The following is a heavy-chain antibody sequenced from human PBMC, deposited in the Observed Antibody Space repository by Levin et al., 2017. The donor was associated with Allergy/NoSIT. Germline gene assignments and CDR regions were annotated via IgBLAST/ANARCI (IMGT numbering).Heavy chain of an antibody. Sequence: PGGSLRLSCEASGFIFEDYAMHWVRQVPGKGLEWVAGISWSSHSLGYADSVKGRFTISRDNAKNSLYLQMYSLRFEDTSLYYCTKDNFRGYSLGSTFGVYGLHVWGDGTAVTV. J-gene: IGHJ6*02. CDR1: GFIFEDYA. CDR3: TKDNFRGYSLGSTFGVYGLHV. CDR2: ISWSSHSL. D-gene: IGHD5-18*01. V-gene: IGHV3-9*01.